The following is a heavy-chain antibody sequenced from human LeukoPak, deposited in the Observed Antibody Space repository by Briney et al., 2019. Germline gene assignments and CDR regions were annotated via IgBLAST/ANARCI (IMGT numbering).Heavy chain of an antibody. CDR3: ARDYSLNDY. CDR1: GYTFTDHF. Sequence: GASVKVSCKSSGYTFTDHFIHWVRQAPGQGLEWVGEINPYNGYTKYAWRLQGRVTMTRDTSIGTAFMEVSRLTSDDTAVYYCARDYSLNDYWGQGTLVTVAS. J-gene: IGHJ4*02. CDR2: INPYNGYT. V-gene: IGHV1-2*02. D-gene: IGHD1-1*01.